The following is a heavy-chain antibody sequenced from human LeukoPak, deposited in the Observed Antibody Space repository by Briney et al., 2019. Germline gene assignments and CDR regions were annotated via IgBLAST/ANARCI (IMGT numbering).Heavy chain of an antibody. CDR3: ARGRTTGQSDYGMDV. CDR1: GYTSTSYD. Sequence: ASVKVSCKASGYTSTSYDINWVGQATGQGLEWMGWMNPNSGNTGYAQKFQGRVTMTRNTSISTAYMELSSLRSEDTAVYYCARGRTTGQSDYGMDVWGQGTTVTVSS. D-gene: IGHD1-1*01. V-gene: IGHV1-8*01. CDR2: MNPNSGNT. J-gene: IGHJ6*02.